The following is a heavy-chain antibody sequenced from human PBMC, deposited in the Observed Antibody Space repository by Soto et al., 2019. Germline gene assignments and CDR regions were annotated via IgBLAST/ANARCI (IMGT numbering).Heavy chain of an antibody. CDR3: ARNGRYGHTSGWSTRHYYYYGMDV. J-gene: IGHJ6*02. CDR2: IWYDGSNK. CDR1: GFTFSSYG. V-gene: IGHV3-33*01. Sequence: GGSLRLSCAASGFTFSSYGMHWVRQAPGKGLEWVAVIWYDGSNKYYADSVKGRFTISRDNSKNTLYLQMNSLRAEDTAVYYCARNGRYGHTSGWSTRHYYYYGMDVWGQGTTVTVSS. D-gene: IGHD6-19*01.